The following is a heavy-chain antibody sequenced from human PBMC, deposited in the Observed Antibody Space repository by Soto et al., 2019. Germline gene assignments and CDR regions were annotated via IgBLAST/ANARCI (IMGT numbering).Heavy chain of an antibody. Sequence: ASVKVSCKASGYTFTSYYMHWVRQATGHGLEWMGWINPNSGGTNYAQKFQGRVTMTRDTSISTAYMELSRLRSDDTAVYYCASSYSSDSCGPLWWGQGTLVTVSS. V-gene: IGHV1-2*02. CDR2: INPNSGGT. CDR3: ASSYSSDSCGPLW. J-gene: IGHJ4*02. CDR1: GYTFTSYY. D-gene: IGHD3-22*01.